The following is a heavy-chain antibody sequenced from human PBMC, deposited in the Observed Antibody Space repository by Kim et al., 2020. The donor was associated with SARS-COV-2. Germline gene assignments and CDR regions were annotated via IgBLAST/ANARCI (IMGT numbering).Heavy chain of an antibody. Sequence: GGSLRLSCAASGFTFSGAGMHWVRQASGKGLEWVGRIRSKANSYATAYAASVKGRFTISRDDSKNVAYLQMNSLKTEDTAVYYCSREGHYYGMDVWGQGTTVTVSS. J-gene: IGHJ6*02. CDR3: SREGHYYGMDV. V-gene: IGHV3-73*01. CDR1: GFTFSGAG. CDR2: IRSKANSYAT.